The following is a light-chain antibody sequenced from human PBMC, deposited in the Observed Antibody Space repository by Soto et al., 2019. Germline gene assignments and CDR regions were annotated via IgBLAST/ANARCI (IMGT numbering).Light chain of an antibody. J-gene: IGLJ2*01. V-gene: IGLV2-23*02. Sequence: QSALTQPASVSGSPGQSITISCTGTSSDVWSYDLVSWYQQHPGNAPKLMIYEVSKRPSGVSDRFSGSKSGNTASLTISGLQADDEADYYCCSYATTTLFCGGTKLTVL. CDR2: EVS. CDR1: SSDVWSYDL. CDR3: CSYATTTL.